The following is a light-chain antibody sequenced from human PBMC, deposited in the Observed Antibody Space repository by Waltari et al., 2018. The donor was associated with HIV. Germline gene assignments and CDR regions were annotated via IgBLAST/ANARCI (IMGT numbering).Light chain of an antibody. V-gene: IGKV1-8*01. CDR1: QGISTY. Sequence: AIRMTQSPSSISASTGDRVNITCRASQGISTYLAWYQQKPGKAPKLLIYSASTLQSGGPSRFSGTGSGTDFTLTSSCLQSEEFATYYCQQYYSHPPLYSFGQGTELGIK. CDR2: SAS. J-gene: IGKJ2*03. CDR3: QQYYSHPPLYS.